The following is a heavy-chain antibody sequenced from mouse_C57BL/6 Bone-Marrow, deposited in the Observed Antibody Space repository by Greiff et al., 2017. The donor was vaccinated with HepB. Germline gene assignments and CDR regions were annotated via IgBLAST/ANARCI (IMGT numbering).Heavy chain of an antibody. CDR3: ARDAGTVPFAY. D-gene: IGHD4-1*01. J-gene: IGHJ3*01. CDR1: GFTFSDFY. Sequence: EVNVVDSGGGLVQSGRSLRLSCATSGFTFSDFYMEWVRQAPGKGLEWIAASRNKANDYTTEYSASVKGRFIVSRDTSQSILYLQMNALRAEDTAIYYCARDAGTVPFAYWGQGTLVTVSA. CDR2: SRNKANDYTT. V-gene: IGHV7-1*01.